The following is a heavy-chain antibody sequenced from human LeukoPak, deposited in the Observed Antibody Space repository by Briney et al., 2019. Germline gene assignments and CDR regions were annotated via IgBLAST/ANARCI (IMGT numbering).Heavy chain of an antibody. CDR3: ARGGDSSGYYYPVFDY. CDR2: IYYSRST. CDR1: GGSISSYY. Sequence: KPSETLSLTCTVSGGSISSYYWSWIRQPPGKGLEWIGYIYYSRSTNYNPSLKSRVTISVDTSKNQFSLKLSSVTAADTAVYYCARGGDSSGYYYPVFDYWGQGTLVTVSS. J-gene: IGHJ4*02. D-gene: IGHD3-22*01. V-gene: IGHV4-59*01.